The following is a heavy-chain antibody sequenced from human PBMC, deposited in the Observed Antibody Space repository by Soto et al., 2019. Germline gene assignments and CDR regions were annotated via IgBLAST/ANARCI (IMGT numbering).Heavy chain of an antibody. CDR3: ARKAGRKKLIYYYYGMDV. J-gene: IGHJ6*02. V-gene: IGHV1-8*01. Sequence: ASVKVSCKASGYTFTSYDINWVRQATGQGLEWMGWMNPNSGNTGYAQKFQGRVTMTRNTSISTAYMELSSLRSEDTAVYYCARKAGRKKLIYYYYGMDVWGQGTTVTVS. CDR1: GYTFTSYD. D-gene: IGHD1-26*01. CDR2: MNPNSGNT.